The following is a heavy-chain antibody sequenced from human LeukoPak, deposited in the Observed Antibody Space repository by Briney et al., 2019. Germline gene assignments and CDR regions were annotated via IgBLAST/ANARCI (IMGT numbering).Heavy chain of an antibody. CDR2: ISGSGSTI. CDR1: GFTFSTYA. Sequence: GGSLRLSCGASGFTFSTYAMNWVRQAPGKGLEWVSYISGSGSTIYYADSVKGRFTISRGNAKNTLYLQMNSLRAEDTAVYYCARGGVIAPVDYWGQGTLVTVSS. V-gene: IGHV3-48*04. D-gene: IGHD3-16*02. J-gene: IGHJ4*02. CDR3: ARGGVIAPVDY.